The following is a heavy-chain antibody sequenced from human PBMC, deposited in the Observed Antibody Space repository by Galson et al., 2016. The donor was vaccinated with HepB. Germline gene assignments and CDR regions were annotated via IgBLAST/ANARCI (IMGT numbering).Heavy chain of an antibody. CDR2: IDHGGST. V-gene: IGHV4-34*01. CDR3: ARGPTIAAAGTSDWYFDL. J-gene: IGHJ2*01. Sequence: SWVRQAPGKGLEWIAEIDHGGSTNYNLSLQSRATTSLDTSKTQFSLRLTSVSAADTAVYYCARGPTIAAAGTSDWYFDLWGRGALVTVSS. D-gene: IGHD6-13*01.